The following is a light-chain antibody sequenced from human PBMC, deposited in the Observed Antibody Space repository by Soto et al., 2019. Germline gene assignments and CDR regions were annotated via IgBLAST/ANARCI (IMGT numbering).Light chain of an antibody. V-gene: IGKV3-11*01. J-gene: IGKJ2*01. CDR2: DAS. CDR1: QSVSSY. CDR3: KQRSNWPPYT. Sequence: EIVLTHSPATLSLSPGERATLSFRATQSVSSYLAWYQQKPGQAPRLLIYDASNRATGIRGRCSGRGSGTDFTLTSSSLDPEDFAVYYCKQRSNWPPYTFGEGTKLEIK.